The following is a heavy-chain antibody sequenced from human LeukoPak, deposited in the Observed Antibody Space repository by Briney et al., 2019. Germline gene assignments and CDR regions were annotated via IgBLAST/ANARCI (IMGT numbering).Heavy chain of an antibody. V-gene: IGHV3-30*18. Sequence: GGSLRLSCAASGFTFRSYGMHWVRQAPGKGLEWVALISYDGSDKYYADSVKGRFTISRDNSKSTLYLQMNSLRAEDTAVYYCAKDGYYGSGSYYRLYYFDYWGQGTLVTVSS. J-gene: IGHJ4*02. D-gene: IGHD3-10*01. CDR3: AKDGYYGSGSYYRLYYFDY. CDR1: GFTFRSYG. CDR2: ISYDGSDK.